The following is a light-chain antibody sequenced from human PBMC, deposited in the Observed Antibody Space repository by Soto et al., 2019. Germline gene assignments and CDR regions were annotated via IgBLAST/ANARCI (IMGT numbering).Light chain of an antibody. CDR2: LGS. J-gene: IGKJ2*01. CDR3: MQGLQTPYT. Sequence: DIVMTQSPLSLPVTPGEPAPISCRSSQSLLHRNGYNFLDWYLQKPGQSPQLLIYLGSSRASVVPDRFSGSGSATDFTLKISLVEAEDVGVYYCMQGLQTPYTFGQRTKLQIK. V-gene: IGKV2-28*01. CDR1: QSLLHRNGYNF.